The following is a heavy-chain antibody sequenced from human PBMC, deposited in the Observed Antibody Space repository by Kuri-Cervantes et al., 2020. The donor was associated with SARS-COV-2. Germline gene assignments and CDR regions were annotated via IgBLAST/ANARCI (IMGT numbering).Heavy chain of an antibody. CDR1: GFTFSSYA. CDR3: AKDNSDSYGCNWFDP. V-gene: IGHV3-30-3*01. J-gene: IGHJ5*02. Sequence: LSLTCAASGFTFSSYAMHWVRQAPGKGLEWVAVISYDGSNKYYADSVKGRFTISRDNSKNTLYLQMNSLRAEDTAVYYCAKDNSDSYGCNWFDPWGQGTLVTVSS. D-gene: IGHD5-18*01. CDR2: ISYDGSNK.